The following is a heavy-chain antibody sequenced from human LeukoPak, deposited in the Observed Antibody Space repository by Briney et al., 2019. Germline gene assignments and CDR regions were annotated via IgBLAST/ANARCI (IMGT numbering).Heavy chain of an antibody. V-gene: IGHV3-30*18. CDR2: ISFDGRNI. J-gene: IGHJ4*02. CDR1: GFTFSNYW. CDR3: AKDRGSGRVRGVIINY. Sequence: GGSLRLSCAASGFTFSNYWMHWVRQAPGKGLEWVAVISFDGRNIYYADSVKGRFTISRDNSKNTLYLQMNSLRAEDTAVYYCAKDRGSGRVRGVIINYWGQGTLVTVSS. D-gene: IGHD3-10*01.